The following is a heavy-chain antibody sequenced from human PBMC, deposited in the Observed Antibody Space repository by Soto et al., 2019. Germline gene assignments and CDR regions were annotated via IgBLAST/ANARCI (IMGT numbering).Heavy chain of an antibody. Sequence: SVKVSFKASGGTFSSYAISWVRQAPGQGLEWMGGIIPIFGTANYAQKFQGRVTITADESTSTAYMELSSLRSEDTAVYYCARGYTDSSSSGWFDPWGQGTLVTVSS. CDR2: IIPIFGTA. D-gene: IGHD6-6*01. CDR3: ARGYTDSSSSGWFDP. J-gene: IGHJ5*02. V-gene: IGHV1-69*13. CDR1: GGTFSSYA.